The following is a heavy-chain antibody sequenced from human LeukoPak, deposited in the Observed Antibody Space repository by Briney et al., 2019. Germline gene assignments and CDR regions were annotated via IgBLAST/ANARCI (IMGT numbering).Heavy chain of an antibody. Sequence: GGSLRLSCEGSGFSFSSYWMTWVRQSPGKGPEWVANIKQDESEKYTVDSVEGRFTISRDNAKNSVYLYMNSLRAEDTALYYCARLSAYYYGSFFYYYMDVWGKGTTVTVSS. J-gene: IGHJ6*03. V-gene: IGHV3-7*01. D-gene: IGHD3-10*01. CDR1: GFSFSSYW. CDR3: ARLSAYYYGSFFYYYMDV. CDR2: IKQDESEK.